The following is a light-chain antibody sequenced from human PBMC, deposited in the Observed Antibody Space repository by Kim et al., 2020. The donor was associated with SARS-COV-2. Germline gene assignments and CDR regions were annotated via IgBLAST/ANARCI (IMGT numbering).Light chain of an antibody. Sequence: DIQMTQSPSSLSASVGDRVTITCQASQDVSRYLNGYQQKPGKAPKLLIYDASNLETGVPSRFSGSGSGTHFTLTVTSLQPEDIATYYCQQYDDLPITFGQGTRLEIK. CDR3: QQYDDLPIT. J-gene: IGKJ5*01. CDR2: DAS. V-gene: IGKV1-33*01. CDR1: QDVSRY.